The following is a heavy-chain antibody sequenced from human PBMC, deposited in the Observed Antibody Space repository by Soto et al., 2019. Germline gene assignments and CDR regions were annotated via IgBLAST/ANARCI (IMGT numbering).Heavy chain of an antibody. CDR2: IYYSCNT. CDR3: ASGGGSLNWHATKWLEP. D-gene: IGHD1-1*01. V-gene: IGHV4-30-4*01. CDR1: GGSISSGDYY. J-gene: IGHJ5*02. Sequence: PSETLSLTCTVSGGSISSGDYYWSWIRQPPGKGLEWIGYIYYSCNTYYNPSLKSRITISVDTYKTHFSLKLSSVTAADTDVYYCASGGGSLNWHATKWLEPWGQGIRVNVSS.